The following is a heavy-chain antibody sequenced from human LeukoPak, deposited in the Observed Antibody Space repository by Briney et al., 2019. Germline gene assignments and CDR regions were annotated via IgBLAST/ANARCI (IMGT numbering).Heavy chain of an antibody. Sequence: GGSLRLSCTASGFTLSSYEMTWIRQAPGKGLEWVSRIDYSGDTTYYADSVKGRFTISRDNSKNTLYLQMNSLRAEDTAIYYCAKNGDRGAYCTGGTCYPYFYYYMDVWGKGTTVTI. V-gene: IGHV3-23*01. J-gene: IGHJ6*03. CDR2: IDYSGDTT. CDR3: AKNGDRGAYCTGGTCYPYFYYYMDV. CDR1: GFTLSSYE. D-gene: IGHD2-15*01.